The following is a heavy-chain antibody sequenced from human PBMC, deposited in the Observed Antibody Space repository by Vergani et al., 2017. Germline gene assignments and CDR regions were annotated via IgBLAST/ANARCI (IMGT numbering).Heavy chain of an antibody. D-gene: IGHD4-11*01. J-gene: IGHJ4*02. Sequence: QVQLVQSGAEVKKPGSSVKVSCKASGGTFSSYAISWVRQAPGQGLEWMGGIIPIFGTANYAQKFQGRVTITADESTSTAYMELSSLRSEDTAVYYCARDGSINRISNYEPDPSYWGQGTLVTVSS. CDR2: IIPIFGTA. V-gene: IGHV1-69*12. CDR1: GGTFSSYA. CDR3: ARDGSINRISNYEPDPSY.